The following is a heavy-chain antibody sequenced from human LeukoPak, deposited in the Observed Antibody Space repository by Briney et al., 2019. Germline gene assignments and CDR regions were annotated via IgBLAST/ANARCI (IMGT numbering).Heavy chain of an antibody. CDR2: IHHSGST. D-gene: IGHD5-12*01. CDR3: ARGLVDTWRSRFDY. J-gene: IGHJ4*02. V-gene: IGHV4-4*02. Sequence: QSSETLSLTCAVSGDSVSSSNWWSWVRQPPRKGLEWIGEIHHSGSTNYNPSLKSRVTISLDGPTKQLSLKMAAVTAADTAVYYCARGLVDTWRSRFDYWGQGTLVTVSS. CDR1: GDSVSSSNW.